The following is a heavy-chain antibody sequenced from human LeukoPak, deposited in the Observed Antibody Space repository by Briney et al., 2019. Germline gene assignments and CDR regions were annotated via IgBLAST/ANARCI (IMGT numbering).Heavy chain of an antibody. Sequence: QTLSLTCALSGDSVSSNSAAWNWIRQSPSRGLEWLGRTYYRSKWYNDHAVSVKSRITINPDTSKDQFSLQLNSVTPEDTAVYYCARGWEPPSGAFDIWGQGTMVTVSS. V-gene: IGHV6-1*01. CDR2: TYYRSKWYN. J-gene: IGHJ3*02. D-gene: IGHD1-26*01. CDR3: ARGWEPPSGAFDI. CDR1: GDSVSSNSAA.